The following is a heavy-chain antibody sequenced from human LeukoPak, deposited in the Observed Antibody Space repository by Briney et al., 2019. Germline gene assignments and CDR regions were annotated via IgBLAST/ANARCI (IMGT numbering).Heavy chain of an antibody. CDR1: GFTFDAYA. D-gene: IGHD6-19*01. V-gene: IGHV3-9*01. J-gene: IGHJ4*02. CDR3: AKDNRRHYTSGPNPDSLH. Sequence: SGGSLRLSCAASGFTFDAYAMHWVRQAPGKGLEWVSGISWNSGSIDYADSVKGRFTISRDNAKNSLYLQMNSLRVEDTAFYYCAKDNRRHYTSGPNPDSLHWGQGALVTVSS. CDR2: ISWNSGSI.